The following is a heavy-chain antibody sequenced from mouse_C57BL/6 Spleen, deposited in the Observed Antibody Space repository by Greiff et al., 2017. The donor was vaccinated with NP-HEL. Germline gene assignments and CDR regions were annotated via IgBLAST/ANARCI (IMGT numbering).Heavy chain of an antibody. CDR2: IDPETGGT. J-gene: IGHJ2*01. CDR1: GYTFTDYE. CDR3: TSSNWDVDY. D-gene: IGHD4-1*01. Sequence: VQLQESGAELVRPGASVTLSCKASGYTFTDYEMHWVKQTPVHGLEWIGAIDPETGGTAYNQKFKGKAKLTADKSSSTAYMELRSLTSEASAFYYSTSSNWDVDYWGQSTTLSVST. V-gene: IGHV1-15*01.